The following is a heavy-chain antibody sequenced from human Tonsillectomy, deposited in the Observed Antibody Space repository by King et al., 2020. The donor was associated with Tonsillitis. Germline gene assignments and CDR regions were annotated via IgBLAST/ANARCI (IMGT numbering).Heavy chain of an antibody. Sequence: QLQESGPGLVKPSETLSLTCTVSGGSISTGTYYWGWIRQPPGKGLEWIGNIYFSGNSYYNPSLKRRVTISVDTSKNQFSLKVTSATAADTAVYYCARVLGWEVAAYRMDVWGQGTTVTVSS. CDR2: IYFSGNS. J-gene: IGHJ6*02. CDR3: ARVLGWEVAAYRMDV. CDR1: GGSISTGTYY. D-gene: IGHD3/OR15-3a*01. V-gene: IGHV4-39*07.